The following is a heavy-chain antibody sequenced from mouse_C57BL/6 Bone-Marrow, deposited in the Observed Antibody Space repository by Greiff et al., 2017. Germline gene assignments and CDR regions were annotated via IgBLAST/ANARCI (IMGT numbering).Heavy chain of an antibody. CDR1: GYTFTSYW. Sequence: VQLQQPGAELVRPGTSVKLSCKASGYTFTSYWMHWVKQRPGQGLEWIGVIDASDSYTNYNQTFKGKATLTVDTSSSTSYMQLSSLTSEDSAVYDCARVGSYYFDYWGQGTTLTVSS. CDR2: IDASDSYT. V-gene: IGHV1-59*01. CDR3: ARVGSYYFDY. J-gene: IGHJ2*01. D-gene: IGHD4-1*01.